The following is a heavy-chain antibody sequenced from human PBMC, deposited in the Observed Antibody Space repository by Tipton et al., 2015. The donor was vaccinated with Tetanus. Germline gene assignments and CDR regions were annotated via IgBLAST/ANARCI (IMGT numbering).Heavy chain of an antibody. CDR2: ITGSGNNL. D-gene: IGHD1-26*01. CDR3: ARYHGGSYHDY. J-gene: IGHJ4*02. Sequence: GSLRLSCATSGFTFSDYFMSWIRQAPGKGLERVAFITGSGNNLNYADSVKDRFTISRDSAKSSVLLEMNSLRAEDAAVYYCARYHGGSYHDYWGQGTLVTVSS. V-gene: IGHV3-11*01. CDR1: GFTFSDYF.